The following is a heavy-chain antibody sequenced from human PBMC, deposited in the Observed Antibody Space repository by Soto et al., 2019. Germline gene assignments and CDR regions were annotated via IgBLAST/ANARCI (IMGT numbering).Heavy chain of an antibody. D-gene: IGHD3-22*01. J-gene: IGHJ3*02. CDR2: IVVGSGNT. Sequence: ASLKVSCKASGFTFTNSAVQWVRQARGQRLEWIGWIVVGSGNTNYAQKFQERVTITRDMSTSTAYMELSSLRSEDTAVYYCAAESITMIVVAAQGSDAFDIWG. CDR1: GFTFTNSA. V-gene: IGHV1-58*01. CDR3: AAESITMIVVAAQGSDAFDI.